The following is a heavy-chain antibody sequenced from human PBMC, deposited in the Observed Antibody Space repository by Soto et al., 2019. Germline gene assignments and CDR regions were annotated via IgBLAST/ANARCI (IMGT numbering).Heavy chain of an antibody. D-gene: IGHD3-9*01. CDR1: GGSFSGYY. J-gene: IGHJ5*02. Sequence: SETLSLTCAVYGGSFSGYYWSWIRQPPGKGLEWIGEIYYSGSTNYNPSLKSRVTISVDTSKNQFSLKLSSVTAADTVVYYCAGSDMYYDILTGYYPRELSWFDPWGQGTLVTVSS. CDR2: IYYSGST. V-gene: IGHV4-34*01. CDR3: AGSDMYYDILTGYYPRELSWFDP.